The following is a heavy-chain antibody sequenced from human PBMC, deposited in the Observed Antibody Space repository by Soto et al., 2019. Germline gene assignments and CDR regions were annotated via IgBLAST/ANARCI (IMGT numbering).Heavy chain of an antibody. J-gene: IGHJ4*02. CDR2: ISGNGRNT. V-gene: IGHV3-23*01. Sequence: GGSLRLSCAASGFPFTIYAMSWVRQAPGKGLEWVSAISGNGRNTYYADSVKGRFTISRDNSKNTLYLQMNSLRAEDTAVYYCAKDIWMAVAGTCYWGQGTLVTVSS. CDR3: AKDIWMAVAGTCY. CDR1: GFPFTIYA. D-gene: IGHD6-19*01.